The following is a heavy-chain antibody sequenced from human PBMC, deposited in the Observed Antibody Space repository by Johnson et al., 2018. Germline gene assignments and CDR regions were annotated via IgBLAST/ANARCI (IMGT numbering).Heavy chain of an antibody. V-gene: IGHV3-30*18. J-gene: IGHJ6*02. CDR2: ISYDGSNK. CDR3: AKVPLYGSGSTYYYGMDV. Sequence: VQLVQSGGGVVQPGRSLRLSCAASGFTFSSYGMHWVRKAPGKGLEWVAVISYDGSNKYYADSVKGRFTISRDNSQNTLYLQMNSLRAEDTAVYYCAKVPLYGSGSTYYYGMDVWGQGTTVTVSS. D-gene: IGHD3-10*01. CDR1: GFTFSSYG.